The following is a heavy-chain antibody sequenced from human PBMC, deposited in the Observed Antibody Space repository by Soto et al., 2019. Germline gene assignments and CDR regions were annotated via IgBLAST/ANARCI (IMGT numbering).Heavy chain of an antibody. Sequence: SETLSLTCAVYGGSFSGYYWSWIRQPPGKGLEWIGEINHSGSTNYNPSLKSRVTISVDTSKNQLSLKLSSVTAADTAVYYCARGGVVVVPAAVKVFYYYYGMDVWGQGTTVTVSS. CDR1: GGSFSGYY. CDR3: ARGGVVVVPAAVKVFYYYYGMDV. CDR2: INHSGST. J-gene: IGHJ6*02. D-gene: IGHD2-2*01. V-gene: IGHV4-34*01.